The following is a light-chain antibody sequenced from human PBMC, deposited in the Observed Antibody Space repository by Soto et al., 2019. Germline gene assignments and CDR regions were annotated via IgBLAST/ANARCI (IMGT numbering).Light chain of an antibody. J-gene: IGKJ1*01. Sequence: EIVLTQSPGTLSLSPGERATLSCRASQSVNSNYLAWYQQKPGQAPRLLIYGASSRATGIPDRFSGSASATDFTLTISRLEPEDVAVYSCQQYSRSPWTFGQGTKVEIK. CDR1: QSVNSNY. CDR2: GAS. V-gene: IGKV3-20*01. CDR3: QQYSRSPWT.